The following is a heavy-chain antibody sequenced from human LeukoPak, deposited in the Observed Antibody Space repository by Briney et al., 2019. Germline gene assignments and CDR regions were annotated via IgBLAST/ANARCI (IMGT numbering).Heavy chain of an antibody. D-gene: IGHD2-2*01. CDR2: INPNSGGT. V-gene: IGHV1-2*04. CDR1: GGTFSSYA. CDR3: ARQPTAYCSSTSCYYYYGMDV. Sequence: ASVKVSCKASGGTFSSYAISWVRQAPGQGLEWMGWINPNSGGTNYAQKFQGWVTMTRDTSISTAYMELSRLRSDDTAVYYCARQPTAYCSSTSCYYYYGMDVWGQGTTVTVSS. J-gene: IGHJ6*02.